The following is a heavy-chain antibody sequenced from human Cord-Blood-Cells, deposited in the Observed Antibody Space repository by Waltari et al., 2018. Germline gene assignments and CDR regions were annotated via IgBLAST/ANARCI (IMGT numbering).Heavy chain of an antibody. CDR2: IYTSGST. J-gene: IGHJ3*02. D-gene: IGHD1-26*01. CDR1: GGSISRGSYY. CDR3: ARRPWEYAFDI. V-gene: IGHV4-61*09. Sequence: QVQLQESGPGLVKPSQTLSLTCTFSGGSISRGSYYWSWSRQPAGKGLEWIGYIYTSGSTNYNPSLKSRVTISVDTSKNQFSLKLSSVTAADTAVYYCARRPWEYAFDIWGQGTMVTVSS.